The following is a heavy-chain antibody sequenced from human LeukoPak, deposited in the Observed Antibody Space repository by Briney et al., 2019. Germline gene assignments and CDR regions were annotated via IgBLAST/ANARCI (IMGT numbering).Heavy chain of an antibody. Sequence: RGCLRLSCAASGFAFYDYGMRWVCDTPGEGLERVSGINWNGGSTSNADSVKGRFTISRDNAKNSLNLQMKSLRAEDTVLYYWARAMIVVVTEAFDIWGQGTMVTVSS. CDR3: ARAMIVVVTEAFDI. V-gene: IGHV3-20*04. CDR2: INWNGGST. CDR1: GFAFYDYG. J-gene: IGHJ3*02. D-gene: IGHD3-22*01.